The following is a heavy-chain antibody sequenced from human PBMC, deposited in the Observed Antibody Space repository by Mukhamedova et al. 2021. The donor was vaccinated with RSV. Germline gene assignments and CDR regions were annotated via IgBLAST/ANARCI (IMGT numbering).Heavy chain of an antibody. Sequence: GFTLGTFDMHWDRQTPGKGLEWVASIRYDGSDRYYAKSVEGRFAISRDNSKNTVYLELNSLSVDDTAVYYCAREGDGFRDYYHGM. CDR3: AREGDGFRDYYHGM. CDR2: IRYDGSDR. D-gene: IGHD3-10*01. CDR1: GFTLGTFD. J-gene: IGHJ6*01. V-gene: IGHV3-30*03.